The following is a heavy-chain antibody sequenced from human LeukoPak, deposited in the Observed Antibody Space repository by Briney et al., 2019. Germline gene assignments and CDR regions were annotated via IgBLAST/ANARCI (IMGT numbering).Heavy chain of an antibody. J-gene: IGHJ4*02. V-gene: IGHV3-74*01. D-gene: IGHD3-9*01. CDR3: ARVGSMYYDILTGYYKWVPHFDY. CDR2: INSDGSST. CDR1: GFTFSSYW. Sequence: GGSLRLSCEASGFTFSSYWMHWVRQAPGKGLVWVSRINSDGSSTSYADSVKGRFTISRDNAKNSLYLQMNSLRAEDTAVYYCARVGSMYYDILTGYYKWVPHFDYWGQGTLVTVSS.